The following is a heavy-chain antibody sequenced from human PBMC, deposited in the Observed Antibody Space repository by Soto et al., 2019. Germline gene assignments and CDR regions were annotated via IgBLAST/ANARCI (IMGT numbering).Heavy chain of an antibody. J-gene: IGHJ4*02. CDR3: ARDGGYCSSTSCYKGFDY. CDR2: ISYDGSNK. CDR1: GFTFSSYG. V-gene: IGHV3-30*03. D-gene: IGHD2-2*02. Sequence: QVQLVESGGGVVQPGRSLRLSCAASGFTFSSYGMHWVRQAPGKGLEWVAVISYDGSNKYYADSVKGRFTISRDNSKNTLYLQMNSLRAEDTAVYYCARDGGYCSSTSCYKGFDYWGQGTLVTVSS.